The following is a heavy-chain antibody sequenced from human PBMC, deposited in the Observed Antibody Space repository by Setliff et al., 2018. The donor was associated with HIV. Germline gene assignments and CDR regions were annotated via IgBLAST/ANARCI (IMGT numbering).Heavy chain of an antibody. CDR1: GYSISNGYY. CDR3: ARGRVDIVVTDYLDV. CDR2: IDHIGST. Sequence: SETLSLTCAVSGYSISNGYYWAWIRQPPGKGLEWIGSIDHIGSTYYNPSLKGRVTISVDTSKNQFSLRLRAVTAADTAIYYCARGRVDIVVTDYLDVWGKGTTVTVSS. V-gene: IGHV4-38-2*01. J-gene: IGHJ6*03. D-gene: IGHD2-21*01.